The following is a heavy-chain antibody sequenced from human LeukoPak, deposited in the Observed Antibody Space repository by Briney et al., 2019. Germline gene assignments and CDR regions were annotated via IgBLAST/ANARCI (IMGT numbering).Heavy chain of an antibody. J-gene: IGHJ5*02. CDR2: MNPNSGNT. CDR3: AREAGSQLVNWFDP. V-gene: IGHV1-8*01. CDR1: GYTFTSYD. D-gene: IGHD6-13*01. Sequence: ASVKVSCKASGYTFTSYDINWVRQATGQGLEWMGWMNPNSGNTGYAQKFQGRVTMTRNTSISTAYMELSSPRSEDTAVYYCAREAGSQLVNWFDPWGQGTLVTVSS.